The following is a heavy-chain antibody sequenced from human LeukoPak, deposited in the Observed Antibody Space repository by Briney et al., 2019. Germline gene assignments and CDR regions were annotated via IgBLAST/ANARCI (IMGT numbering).Heavy chain of an antibody. CDR3: AKEKQRNFDY. CDR2: TSGSGDGT. Sequence: GGSLRLSCAASGLTFSSYAMSWVRQAPGKGLEWVSGTSGSGDGTYYGDSVKGRFTISRDNSKNTLYLQMNSLRAEDTAVYDCAKEKQRNFDYWGQGTLVTVSS. J-gene: IGHJ4*02. CDR1: GLTFSSYA. V-gene: IGHV3-23*01.